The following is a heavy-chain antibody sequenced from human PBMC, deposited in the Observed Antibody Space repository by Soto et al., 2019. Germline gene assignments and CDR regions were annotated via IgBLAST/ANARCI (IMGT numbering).Heavy chain of an antibody. CDR3: ARDFDDYGDYNAFDI. V-gene: IGHV3-48*01. D-gene: IGHD4-17*01. J-gene: IGHJ3*02. CDR2: ISSGGSTV. Sequence: GGSLRLSCAASGFTFSKYAMNWVRQAPGKGLEWVSYISSGGSTVFYSDSVKGRLTISRDNAKNLLYLQMNSLRAEDTAVYYCARDFDDYGDYNAFDIWGQGTMVTVSS. CDR1: GFTFSKYA.